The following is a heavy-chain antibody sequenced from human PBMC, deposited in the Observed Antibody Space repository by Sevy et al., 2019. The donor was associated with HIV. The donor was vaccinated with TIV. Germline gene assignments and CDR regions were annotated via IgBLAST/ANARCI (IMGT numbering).Heavy chain of an antibody. CDR3: VRGGDTSSWYRSLDY. Sequence: GGSLRLSCAASGFSFSNFAIHWVRQAPGKGLEWVAVVSYDGSKKDYADSVKGRFTISRDNSRNTLYLQMDSLRTEDTTLYYCVRGGDTSSWYRSLDYWGQGVLVTVSS. J-gene: IGHJ4*02. V-gene: IGHV3-30-3*01. CDR2: VSYDGSKK. CDR1: GFSFSNFA. D-gene: IGHD6-13*01.